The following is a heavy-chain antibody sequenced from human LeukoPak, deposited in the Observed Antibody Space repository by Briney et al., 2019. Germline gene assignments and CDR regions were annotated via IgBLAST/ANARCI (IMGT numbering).Heavy chain of an antibody. CDR2: INQDGTEK. CDR1: GFSFTTYW. J-gene: IGHJ4*02. CDR3: AKLAKYFYGSETFYFFEH. V-gene: IGHV3-7*01. Sequence: GGSLRLSCAASGFSFTTYWMSWVRQAPGKGLEWVANINQDGTEKYYVDSVKGRFTISRDNGKNSLYLQMNSLRVEGTAVYYCAKLAKYFYGSETFYFFEHWGQGTPVTASS. D-gene: IGHD3-10*01.